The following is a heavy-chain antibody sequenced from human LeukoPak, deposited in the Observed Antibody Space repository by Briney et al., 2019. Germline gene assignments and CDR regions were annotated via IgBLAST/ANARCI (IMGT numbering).Heavy chain of an antibody. CDR1: GGSISSYY. CDR2: IYNSGNT. J-gene: IGHJ4*02. CDR3: ARVNGHYDYFDY. V-gene: IGHV4-59*08. D-gene: IGHD4-17*01. Sequence: SETLSLTCTVSGGSISSYYWSWLRLPPGKALEWIGNIYNSGNTKYNPSLKSRVTTSVDTSKNQFSLKLSSVTAADTAVYYCARVNGHYDYFDYWGQGTLVTVSS.